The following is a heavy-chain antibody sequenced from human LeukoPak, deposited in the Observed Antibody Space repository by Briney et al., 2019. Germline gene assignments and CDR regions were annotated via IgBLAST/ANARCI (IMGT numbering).Heavy chain of an antibody. J-gene: IGHJ3*02. V-gene: IGHV3-23*01. CDR3: AKDRSMIVVGDAFDI. CDR1: GFTFSSYG. D-gene: IGHD3-22*01. Sequence: PGGSLILSCAASGFTFSSYGMSWVRQAPGKGLEWVSAISGSGGSSYYADSVKGRFTISRDNSKNTLYLQMNSLRAEDTAVYYCAKDRSMIVVGDAFDIWGQGTMVTVSS. CDR2: ISGSGGSS.